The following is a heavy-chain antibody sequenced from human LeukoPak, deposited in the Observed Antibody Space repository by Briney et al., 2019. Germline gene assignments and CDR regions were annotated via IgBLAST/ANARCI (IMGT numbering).Heavy chain of an antibody. J-gene: IGHJ4*02. CDR2: ISGYNGET. CDR3: ARGGGKDGDYVWNDY. D-gene: IGHD4-17*01. Sequence: ASMKVSCRASGYSLSNSGISWVRQAPGQGLEWMGWISGYNGETNYAQKFQGRVTMTTDTSTSTAYTELRSLRSEDTAVYYCARGGGKDGDYVWNDYWGQGTLVTVSS. CDR1: GYSLSNSG. V-gene: IGHV1-18*01.